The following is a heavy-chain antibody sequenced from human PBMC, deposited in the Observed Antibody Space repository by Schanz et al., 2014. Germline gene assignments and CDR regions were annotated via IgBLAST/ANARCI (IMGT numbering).Heavy chain of an antibody. Sequence: EVQLVESGGGLIQPGGSLRLSCAVSGFTVNTNYMSWVRQAPGKGLEWISSMYINSGSTQYADSVKGRFIISRDSSKNTLSLQMNSLRAEETAVYYCAKVWKDHRIAGRPGWSDGMDVWGQGTTVTVSS. V-gene: IGHV3-53*01. CDR3: AKVWKDHRIAGRPGWSDGMDV. D-gene: IGHD6-6*01. CDR2: MYINSGST. J-gene: IGHJ6*02. CDR1: GFTVNTNY.